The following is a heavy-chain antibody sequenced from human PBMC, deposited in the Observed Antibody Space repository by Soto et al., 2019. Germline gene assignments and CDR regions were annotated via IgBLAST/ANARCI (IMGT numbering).Heavy chain of an antibody. CDR1: GFNLSHPW. D-gene: IGHD3-9*01. Sequence: GGSLRLSCVASGFNLSHPWMTWVRQAAGKGLEWVGRIKSKTDGGTADYAAPVKGRATISRDDSKNTVYLQMNSLKTEDTAVYYCTTGIYYDILTGYHNVTYWGQGALVTVSS. CDR3: TTGIYYDILTGYHNVTY. J-gene: IGHJ4*02. CDR2: IKSKTDGGTA. V-gene: IGHV3-15*01.